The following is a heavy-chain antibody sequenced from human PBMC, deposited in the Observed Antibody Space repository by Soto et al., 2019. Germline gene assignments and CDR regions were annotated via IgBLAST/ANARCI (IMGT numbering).Heavy chain of an antibody. J-gene: IGHJ2*01. CDR1: GFTFINYA. Sequence: EVQVLESGGGLVQPGGSLRLSCAGSGFTFINYAMNWVRQAPGKGLEWVSSISGGGAAAFFPDSVRGRFTISRDNSKNTVTLQMNSLGVDDTAVYYCARKILVSPTRPNYWYFELWGRGTLVTVSS. D-gene: IGHD2-21*01. CDR3: ARKILVSPTRPNYWYFEL. V-gene: IGHV3-23*01. CDR2: ISGGGAAA.